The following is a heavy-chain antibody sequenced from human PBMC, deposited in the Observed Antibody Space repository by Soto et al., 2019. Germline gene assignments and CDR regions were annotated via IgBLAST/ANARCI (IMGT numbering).Heavy chain of an antibody. CDR1: GFSFSISP. Sequence: QVQLVESGGGVVQPGRSLRLSCAASGFSFSISPMHWVRQAPGKGPEWVALISYDGTNKFYADSVKGRFTISRDKSKSPLYLQVDSLRPEDAAVYYCARDPKTSGGQHWAFNYFDSWGQGTLVTVSS. D-gene: IGHD7-27*01. J-gene: IGHJ4*02. CDR3: ARDPKTSGGQHWAFNYFDS. CDR2: ISYDGTNK. V-gene: IGHV3-30-3*01.